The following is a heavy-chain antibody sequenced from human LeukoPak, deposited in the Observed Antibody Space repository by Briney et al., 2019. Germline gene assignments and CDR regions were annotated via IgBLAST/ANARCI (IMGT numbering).Heavy chain of an antibody. CDR1: GGSISSGGYY. D-gene: IGHD6-13*01. CDR3: ARGAYSSSWYLDAFDI. CDR2: IYYSGST. J-gene: IGHJ3*02. V-gene: IGHV4-31*03. Sequence: PSQTLSLTCTVSGGSISSGGYYWSWIRQHPGKGLEWIGYIYYSGSTYYNPSLKSRVTISVDTSKNQFSLKLSSVTAADTAVYYCARGAYSSSWYLDAFDIWGQGTMVTVSS.